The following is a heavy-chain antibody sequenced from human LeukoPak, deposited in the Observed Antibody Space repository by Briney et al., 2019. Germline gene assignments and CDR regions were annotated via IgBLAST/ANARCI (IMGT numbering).Heavy chain of an antibody. Sequence: ASVKVSCKASGYTFTSYGISWVRQAPGQGLEWMGWISAYNGNTNYAQKLQGRVTMTTDTSTSTAYMELRSLRSDDTAVYYCARVEEVVAATPFDYWGQGTLVTVSS. CDR2: ISAYNGNT. V-gene: IGHV1-18*01. D-gene: IGHD2-15*01. CDR1: GYTFTSYG. CDR3: ARVEEVVAATPFDY. J-gene: IGHJ4*02.